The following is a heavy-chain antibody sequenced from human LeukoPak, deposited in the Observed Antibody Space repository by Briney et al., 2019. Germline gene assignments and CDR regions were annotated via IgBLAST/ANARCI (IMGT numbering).Heavy chain of an antibody. D-gene: IGHD3-22*01. CDR1: GFIFNSYG. V-gene: IGHV3-73*01. CDR3: TRLWDSSGSY. J-gene: IGHJ4*02. CDR2: IRSKANSYAT. Sequence: GGSLRLSCAASGFIFNSYGMHWVRQASGKGLEWVGRIRSKANSYATAYAASVKGRFTISRDDSKNTAYLQMNSLKTEDTAVYYCTRLWDSSGSYWGQGTLVTVSS.